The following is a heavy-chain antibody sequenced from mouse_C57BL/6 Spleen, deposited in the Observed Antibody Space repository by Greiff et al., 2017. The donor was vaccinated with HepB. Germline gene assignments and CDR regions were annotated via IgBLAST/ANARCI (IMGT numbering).Heavy chain of an antibody. J-gene: IGHJ3*01. V-gene: IGHV1-80*01. Sequence: QVQLKESGAELVKPGASVKISCKASGYAFSSYWMNWVKQRPGKGLEWIGQIYPGDGDTNYNGKFKGKATLTADKSSSTAYMQLSSLTSEDSAVYFCARGDGNYEFSWFAYWGQGTLVTVSA. CDR2: IYPGDGDT. CDR1: GYAFSSYW. CDR3: ARGDGNYEFSWFAY. D-gene: IGHD2-1*01.